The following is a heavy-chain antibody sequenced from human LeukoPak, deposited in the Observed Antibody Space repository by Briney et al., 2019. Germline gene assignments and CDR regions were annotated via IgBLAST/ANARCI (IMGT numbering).Heavy chain of an antibody. CDR3: ARARRQWLVGANIRGDNPPYYYDY. Sequence: PSETLSLTCAVYGGSFSGYYWSWIRQPPGKGLEWIGEINHSGSTNYNPPLKSRVTISVDTSKNQFSLKLRSVTAADTAVYYCARARRQWLVGANIRGDNPPYYYDYWGQGILVTVSS. CDR2: INHSGST. V-gene: IGHV4-34*01. CDR1: GGSFSGYY. J-gene: IGHJ4*02. D-gene: IGHD6-19*01.